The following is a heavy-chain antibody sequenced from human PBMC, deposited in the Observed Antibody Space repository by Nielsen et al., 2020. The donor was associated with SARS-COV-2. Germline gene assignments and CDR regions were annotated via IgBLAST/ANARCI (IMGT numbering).Heavy chain of an antibody. Sequence: WVRQAPGQGLEWMGWINTNTGNPTYAQGFTGRFVFSLDTSVSTAYLQISSLKAEDTAVYYCAGALYWGSGSTWYYGMDVWGQGTTVTVSS. J-gene: IGHJ6*02. D-gene: IGHD7-27*01. V-gene: IGHV7-4-1*02. CDR2: INTNTGNP. CDR3: AGALYWGSGSTWYYGMDV.